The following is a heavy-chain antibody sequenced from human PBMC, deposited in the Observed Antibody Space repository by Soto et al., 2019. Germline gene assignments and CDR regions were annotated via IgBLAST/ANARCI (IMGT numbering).Heavy chain of an antibody. CDR1: SGSISSSNW. V-gene: IGHV4-4*02. J-gene: IGHJ1*01. CDR3: ARGYYDFWSGYHEYFQH. D-gene: IGHD3-3*01. CDR2: IYHSGST. Sequence: SETLSLTCAVSSGSISSSNWWSWVRQPPGKGLEWIGEIYHSGSTNYNPSLKSRVTISVDKSKNQFSLKLSSVAAADTAVYYCARGYYDFWSGYHEYFQHWGQGTLVTVSS.